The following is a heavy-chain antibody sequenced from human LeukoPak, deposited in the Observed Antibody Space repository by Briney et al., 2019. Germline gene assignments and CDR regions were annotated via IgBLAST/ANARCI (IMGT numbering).Heavy chain of an antibody. Sequence: SETLSLTCAVYGGSFSGYYWSWIRQPPGKGLEWIGEINHSGSTNYNPSLKSRVTISVDTSKNQFSLKLSSVTAADTAVYYCVRVDSSGYTLDYWGQGTLVTVSS. CDR1: GGSFSGYY. CDR3: VRVDSSGYTLDY. CDR2: INHSGST. D-gene: IGHD3-22*01. V-gene: IGHV4-34*01. J-gene: IGHJ4*02.